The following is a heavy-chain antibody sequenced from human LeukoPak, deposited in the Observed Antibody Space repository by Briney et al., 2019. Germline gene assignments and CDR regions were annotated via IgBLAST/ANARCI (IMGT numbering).Heavy chain of an antibody. CDR1: GFTFSSYA. D-gene: IGHD2-15*01. CDR2: ISYDGSNK. CDR3: ARDTPENICSGGSCYSATFDY. J-gene: IGHJ4*02. V-gene: IGHV3-30-3*01. Sequence: GGSLRLSCAASGFTFSSYAMHWVCQAPGKGLEWVAVISYDGSNKYYADSVKGRFTISRDNSKNTLYLQMNSLRAEDTAVYYCARDTPENICSGGSCYSATFDYWGQGTLVTVSS.